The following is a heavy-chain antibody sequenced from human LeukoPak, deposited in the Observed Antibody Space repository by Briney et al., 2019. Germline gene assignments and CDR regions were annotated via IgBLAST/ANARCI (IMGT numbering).Heavy chain of an antibody. D-gene: IGHD3-16*02. CDR2: INSDGNST. J-gene: IGHJ4*02. V-gene: IGHV3-74*01. Sequence: GGSLRLSCAASGFTFSNHLMHWVRQAPGKALVWVSRINSDGNSTSYADSVKGRFTISRDNANNTLYLEMNSVRAEDTAVYYCARLPYRTGTIDHWGQGTLVTVSS. CDR3: ARLPYRTGTIDH. CDR1: GFTFSNHL.